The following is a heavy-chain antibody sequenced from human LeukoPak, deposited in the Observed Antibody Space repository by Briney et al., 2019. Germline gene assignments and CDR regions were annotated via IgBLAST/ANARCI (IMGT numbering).Heavy chain of an antibody. CDR3: AKAGSVVVPADIFDY. D-gene: IGHD2-2*02. V-gene: IGHV3-23*01. Sequence: GGSLRLSCAASGFTFSSYAMSWVRQAPGKGLEWVSAISGSGGSTYYADSVKGRFTISRDNSKNKLYLQMNSLRAEDTAVYYCAKAGSVVVPADIFDYWGQGTLVTVSS. CDR1: GFTFSSYA. CDR2: ISGSGGST. J-gene: IGHJ4*02.